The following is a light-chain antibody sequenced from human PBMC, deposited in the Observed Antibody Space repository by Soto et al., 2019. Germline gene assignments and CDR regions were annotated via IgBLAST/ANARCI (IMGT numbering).Light chain of an antibody. V-gene: IGLV2-14*01. CDR2: DVS. CDR1: SSDVGGYNY. Sequence: QSALTQPASVSGSPGQSITISCTGTSSDVGGYNYVSWYQQHPGKAPKLMIYDVSKRPSGGSNRFSGSKSGNTASMTSSGLQAEDEAEYYCSSYTVSSTLGFGGGTKLTVL. J-gene: IGLJ2*01. CDR3: SSYTVSSTLG.